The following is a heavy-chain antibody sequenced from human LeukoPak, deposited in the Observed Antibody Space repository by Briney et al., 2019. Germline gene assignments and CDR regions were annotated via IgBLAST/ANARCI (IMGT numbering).Heavy chain of an antibody. CDR2: ITNSGTT. Sequence: SETLSLTCNVSGESISSHYWSWTRQSPGKGLEWIGYITNSGTTKFNPSLKSRVTISRDTSKNQISLRLSSVTAADTAVYYCAGSTYYDFWNGLAEYYMDVWGKGTTVTVSS. CDR1: GESISSHY. J-gene: IGHJ6*03. CDR3: AGSTYYDFWNGLAEYYMDV. D-gene: IGHD3-3*01. V-gene: IGHV4-59*03.